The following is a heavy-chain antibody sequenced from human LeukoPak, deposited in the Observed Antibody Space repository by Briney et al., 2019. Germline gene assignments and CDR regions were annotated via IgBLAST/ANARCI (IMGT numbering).Heavy chain of an antibody. J-gene: IGHJ4*02. Sequence: SETLSLTCSVSGASISSHYWSWLRQPPGKGLEWIGYIYDSGSTNYNPSLKSRVTISVDTSKNQFSLKLSSVTAADTAVYFCARDSGNSNAHFAYWGQGTLVTVSS. V-gene: IGHV4-59*11. CDR1: GASISSHY. D-gene: IGHD4-23*01. CDR2: IYDSGST. CDR3: ARDSGNSNAHFAY.